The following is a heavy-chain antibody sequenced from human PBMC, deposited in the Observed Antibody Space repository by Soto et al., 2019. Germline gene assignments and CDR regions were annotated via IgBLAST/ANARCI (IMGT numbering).Heavy chain of an antibody. CDR3: ARGKYPGAVDV. V-gene: IGHV3-11*01. CDR1: GFTFSDYY. J-gene: IGHJ3*01. Sequence: QMQLVESGGGLVRPGGSLKLSCVSSGFTFSDYYMHWMRQAPGKGLEWVSYISGPGSVISYADSVKGRFTISRDNAKDSLFLQVNSLRAEDTALYYCARGKYPGAVDVWGQGTMVTVSS. CDR2: ISGPGSVI.